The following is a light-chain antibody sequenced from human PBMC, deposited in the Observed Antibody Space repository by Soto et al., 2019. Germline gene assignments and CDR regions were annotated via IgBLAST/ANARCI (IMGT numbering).Light chain of an antibody. Sequence: EIVLTQSPATLSLPPGERATLSCRASQSVTKYLAWYQQKPGQAPRLLIYDTSNRATGIPARFSGSGSGTDFTLTINSLESEDSGIYYCQQRYNWLTFGGGTKVEIK. J-gene: IGKJ4*01. CDR3: QQRYNWLT. CDR2: DTS. CDR1: QSVTKY. V-gene: IGKV3-11*01.